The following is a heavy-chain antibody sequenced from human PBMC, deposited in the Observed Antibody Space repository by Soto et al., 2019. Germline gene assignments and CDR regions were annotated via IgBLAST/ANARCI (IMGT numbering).Heavy chain of an antibody. Sequence: LSLTCTVSGGSISSYYWSWIRQPAGKGLEWIGRIYTSGSTNYNPSLKSRVTMSIDTSKNQFSLKLSSVTAADTAVYYCARDGVVVPAAIMYNWFDPWGQGTLVTVSS. CDR3: ARDGVVVPAAIMYNWFDP. V-gene: IGHV4-4*07. D-gene: IGHD2-2*01. J-gene: IGHJ5*02. CDR2: IYTSGST. CDR1: GGSISSYY.